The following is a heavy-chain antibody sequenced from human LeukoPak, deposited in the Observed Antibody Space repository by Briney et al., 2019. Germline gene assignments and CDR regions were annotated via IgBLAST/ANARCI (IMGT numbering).Heavy chain of an antibody. CDR2: ISHDSGVR. D-gene: IGHD3-9*01. CDR3: ARDLREGPVDY. J-gene: IGHJ4*02. Sequence: RPGGSLRLSCEASGFIFSRDSMNWVRQAPGKGLEWISYISHDSGVRYYADSVRGRFTISRDNAKNSLHLQMHSLRAEDTAVYYCARDLREGPVDYWGQGTLVTVSS. CDR1: GFIFSRDS. V-gene: IGHV3-48*01.